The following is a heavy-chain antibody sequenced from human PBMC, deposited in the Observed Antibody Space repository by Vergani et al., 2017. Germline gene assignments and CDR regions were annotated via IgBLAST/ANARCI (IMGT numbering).Heavy chain of an antibody. D-gene: IGHD6-13*01. CDR2: ISYDGSNK. J-gene: IGHJ6*03. CDR3: ARDEPLIAAAGTIPPRYYYYMDV. Sequence: QVQLVESGGGVVQPGRSLRLSCAASRFTFSSYAMHWVRQAPGKGLEWVAVISYDGSNKYYADSVKGRFTISRDNSKNTLYLQMNSLRAEDTAVYYCARDEPLIAAAGTIPPRYYYYMDVWGKGTTVTVSS. CDR1: RFTFSSYA. V-gene: IGHV3-30-3*01.